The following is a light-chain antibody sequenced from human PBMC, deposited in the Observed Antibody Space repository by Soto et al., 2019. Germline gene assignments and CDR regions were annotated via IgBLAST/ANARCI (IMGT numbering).Light chain of an antibody. Sequence: QLVLTQPPSASGTPGQRVTISCSGSSSNIGSNYVYWYQQLPGTAPKLLIYRNNQRPSGVPDRFSGSKSGTSASLAISGLRSEDEADYYCAAWDDSLSGRYVFGTGIKLTVL. CDR1: SSNIGSNY. CDR3: AAWDDSLSGRYV. J-gene: IGLJ1*01. V-gene: IGLV1-47*01. CDR2: RNN.